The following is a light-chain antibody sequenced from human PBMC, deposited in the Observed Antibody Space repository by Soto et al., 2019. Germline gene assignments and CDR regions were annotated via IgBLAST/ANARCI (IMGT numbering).Light chain of an antibody. V-gene: IGLV2-14*01. CDR3: SSYTSSSTLGYV. CDR2: DVS. CDR1: SSDVGGYNY. J-gene: IGLJ1*01. Sequence: QSALTQPASGSGSPGQSSTISCTGTSSDVGGYNYVSWYQQHPGKAPKLMIYDVSNRPSGVSNRFSGSKSGNTASLTISGLQAEDEADYYCSSYTSSSTLGYVFGTGTKVTVL.